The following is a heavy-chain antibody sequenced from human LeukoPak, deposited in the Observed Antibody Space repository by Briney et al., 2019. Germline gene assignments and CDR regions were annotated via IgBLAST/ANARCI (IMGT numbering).Heavy chain of an antibody. V-gene: IGHV3-23*01. D-gene: IGHD3-22*01. CDR1: GGSISSSSYY. CDR2: ISGSGGST. Sequence: ETLSLTCTVSGGSISSSSYYWGWIRQPPGKGLEWVSAISGSGGSTYYADSVKGRFTISRDNSKNTLYLQMNSPRAEDTAVYYCAKDESLDLGITMIVVVTLFDYWGQGTLVTVSS. CDR3: AKDESLDLGITMIVVVTLFDY. J-gene: IGHJ4*02.